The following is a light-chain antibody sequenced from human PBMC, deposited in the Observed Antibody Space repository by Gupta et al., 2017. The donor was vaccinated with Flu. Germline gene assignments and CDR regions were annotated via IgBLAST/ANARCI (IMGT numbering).Light chain of an antibody. J-gene: IGKJ1*01. CDR1: QSVTSPF. CDR3: QQYDSSPPT. Sequence: EIVLTQSPGTLSLSPGERATLSCRASQSVTSPFLAWYQQQPARALRLLIYGASNRATGIPVRCSSSGSWTDFTLVINRLEPEDFAVYYCQQYDSSPPTFGQGTKVEIK. V-gene: IGKV3-20*01. CDR2: GAS.